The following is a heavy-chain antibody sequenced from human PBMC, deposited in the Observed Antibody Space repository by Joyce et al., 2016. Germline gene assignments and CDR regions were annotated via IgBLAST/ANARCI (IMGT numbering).Heavy chain of an antibody. CDR3: ARDPGVGDY. CDR2: IDHHTGGT. J-gene: IGHJ4*02. CDR1: GYTFSGDY. D-gene: IGHD1-26*01. V-gene: IGHV1-2*02. Sequence: QVQLVQSGAEVKKPGASVKVSCKASGYTFSGDYMHWVRQAPGQGLGWMGWIDHHTGGTNYAQRFQGRVTLTRDTSINTAYMELRNLRSDDTAVYYCARDPGVGDYWGQGTLVIVSS.